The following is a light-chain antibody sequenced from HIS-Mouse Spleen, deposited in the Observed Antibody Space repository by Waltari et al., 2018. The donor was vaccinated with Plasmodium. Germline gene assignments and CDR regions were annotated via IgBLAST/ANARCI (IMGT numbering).Light chain of an antibody. Sequence: QSALTQPRSVYGSPGQSVTISCTGTSSAVGGYNYVSWYQQHPSKATKLMIYDVSQRPSGVPDHFSGYKSGNTVSLTISGLQAEDEADDYCCSYAGRYTWVFGGGTKLTVL. CDR3: CSYAGRYTWV. CDR2: DVS. J-gene: IGLJ3*02. CDR1: SSAVGGYNY. V-gene: IGLV2-11*01.